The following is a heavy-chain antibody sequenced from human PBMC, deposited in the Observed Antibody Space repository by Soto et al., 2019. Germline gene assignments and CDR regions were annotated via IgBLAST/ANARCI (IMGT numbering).Heavy chain of an antibody. D-gene: IGHD6-13*01. Sequence: QVQLVQSGAEVKKPGASVKVSCKASGSTCTSYGISWVRQAPGPGLEWMGWISAYNGNTNYAQKLQGGVTMTTDTSTSTAYMELRSLRSDDTAVYYCARVPAAAGTGSSRHWGQGTLGNVSS. CDR3: ARVPAAAGTGSSRH. CDR2: ISAYNGNT. CDR1: GSTCTSYG. V-gene: IGHV1-18*01. J-gene: IGHJ1*01.